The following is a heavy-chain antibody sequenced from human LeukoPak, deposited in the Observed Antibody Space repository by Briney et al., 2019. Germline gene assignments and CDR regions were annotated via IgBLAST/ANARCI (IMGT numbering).Heavy chain of an antibody. J-gene: IGHJ3*02. CDR2: IIPIFGTA. D-gene: IGHD3-9*01. Sequence: EASVKVSCKASGGTFSSCAISWVRQAPGQGLEWMGGIIPIFGTANYAQKFQGRVTITADESTSTAYMELSSLRSEDTAVYYCARGNILRYFDWLLSVDAFDIWGQGTMVTVSS. CDR3: ARGNILRYFDWLLSVDAFDI. CDR1: GGTFSSCA. V-gene: IGHV1-69*13.